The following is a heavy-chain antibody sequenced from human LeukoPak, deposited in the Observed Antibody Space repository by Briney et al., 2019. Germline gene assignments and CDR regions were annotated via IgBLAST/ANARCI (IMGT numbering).Heavy chain of an antibody. J-gene: IGHJ4*02. D-gene: IGHD2-2*01. Sequence: SETLSLTCTVSGGSISSGDYYWSWIRQPPGKGLEWIGYIHYSGSTYYNPSLKSRVTISVDTSKNQFSLKLSSVTAADTAVYYCARVGTTSEFDYWGQGTLVTVSS. CDR3: ARVGTTSEFDY. CDR1: GGSISSGDYY. CDR2: IHYSGST. V-gene: IGHV4-30-4*08.